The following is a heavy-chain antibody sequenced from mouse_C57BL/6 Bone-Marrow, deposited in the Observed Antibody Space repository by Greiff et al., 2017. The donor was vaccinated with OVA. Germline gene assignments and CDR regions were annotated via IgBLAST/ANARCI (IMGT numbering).Heavy chain of an antibody. CDR1: GYAFSSSW. J-gene: IGHJ3*01. V-gene: IGHV1-82*01. CDR3: ARSWEGCAY. D-gene: IGHD4-1*01. CDR2: IYPGDGDT. Sequence: VQLQQSGPELVKPGASVKISCKASGYAFSSSWMNWVKQRPGKGLEWIGRIYPGDGDTNYNGKFKGEATLTADKSSITAYMKLSSLTSEDSAVYFGARSWEGCAYWGQGTLVTVSA.